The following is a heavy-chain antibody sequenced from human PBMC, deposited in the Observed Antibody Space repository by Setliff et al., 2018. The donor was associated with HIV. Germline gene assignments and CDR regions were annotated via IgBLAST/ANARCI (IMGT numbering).Heavy chain of an antibody. CDR1: GGSFSGYY. D-gene: IGHD4-4*01. Sequence: SETLSLTCAVYGGSFSGYYWSWIRQAPGKGLEWIGEINHSGSTNYNPSLKSRVTISIDTSKKQFSLKLSSVTAADTAVYYCASLTIVASGSYYWGQGTLVTVSS. CDR3: ASLTIVASGSYY. J-gene: IGHJ4*02. CDR2: INHSGST. V-gene: IGHV4-34*01.